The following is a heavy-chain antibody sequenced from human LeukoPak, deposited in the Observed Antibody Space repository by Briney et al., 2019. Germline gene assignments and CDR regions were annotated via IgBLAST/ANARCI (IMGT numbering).Heavy chain of an antibody. V-gene: IGHV3-48*01. J-gene: IGHJ3*02. Sequence: GGSLRLSCAASGFTFSSYSMNWVRQAPGKGLEWVSHISSSSTRYYADSVKGRFTLSRDNAKNSLYLQMNSLRAEDTAVYYCARRGYSAFDIWGQGTMVTVSS. CDR3: ARRGYSAFDI. D-gene: IGHD2-21*01. CDR1: GFTFSSYS. CDR2: ISSSSTR.